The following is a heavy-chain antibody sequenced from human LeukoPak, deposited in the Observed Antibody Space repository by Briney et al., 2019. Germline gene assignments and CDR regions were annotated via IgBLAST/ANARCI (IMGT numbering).Heavy chain of an antibody. J-gene: IGHJ5*02. D-gene: IGHD2-2*01. CDR2: IYYSGST. CDR1: GGSISSYY. Sequence: SETLSLTCTVSGGSISSYYWSWIRQPRAKGLEWIGYIYYSGSTNYNPSLKSRVTISVDTSKNQFSLKLSSVTAADTAVYYCASSIHNWFDPWGQGTLVTVSS. V-gene: IGHV4-59*01. CDR3: ASSIHNWFDP.